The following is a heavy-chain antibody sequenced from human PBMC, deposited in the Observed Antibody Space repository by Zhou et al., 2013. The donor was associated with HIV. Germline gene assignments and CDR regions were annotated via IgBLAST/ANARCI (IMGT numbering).Heavy chain of an antibody. J-gene: IGHJ4*02. Sequence: QVQLVQSGAEVKKPGSSVKVSCKASGGTFSSYAISWVRQAPGQGLEWMGRIIPILGIANYAQKFQGRVTITADKSTSTAYMELSSLRSEDTAVYYCASRGYSTEGGFDYWGQGTLVTVSS. CDR3: ASRGYSTEGGFDY. CDR1: GGTFSSYA. V-gene: IGHV1-69*04. CDR2: IIPILGIA. D-gene: IGHD6-13*01.